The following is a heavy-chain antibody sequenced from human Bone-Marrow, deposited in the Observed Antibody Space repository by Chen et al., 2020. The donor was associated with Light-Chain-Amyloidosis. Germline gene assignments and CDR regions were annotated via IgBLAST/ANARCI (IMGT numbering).Heavy chain of an antibody. CDR1: GFTLTPYW. V-gene: IGHV3-74*01. J-gene: IGHJ4*02. CDR2: MPTDVTKT. Sequence: EVQLVESGGALVQPGGSLRLSCAASGFTLTPYWLHWVRQPPGGGLVWVARMPTDVTKTVYADSVKGRFTVSRDDAKNTLYLEMNSLRVEDTGLYFCARDRGRFSYNRGGLDSWGQGTLVTVSS. D-gene: IGHD3-10*01. CDR3: ARDRGRFSYNRGGLDS.